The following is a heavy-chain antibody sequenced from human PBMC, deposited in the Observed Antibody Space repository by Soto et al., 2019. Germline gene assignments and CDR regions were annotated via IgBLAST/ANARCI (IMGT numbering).Heavy chain of an antibody. CDR3: AREGPLVLMVYAIGADDYYYGMDV. CDR1: GLTVSGKKY. Sequence: GGSLRLSCAAFGLTVSGKKYVAWVRQAPGKGLEWISALYDVDGTYYADSVKGRFTTSSDSSKTTVYLQMNGLRSEDTAVYYCAREGPLVLMVYAIGADDYYYGMDVWGQGTTVTVSS. D-gene: IGHD2-8*01. J-gene: IGHJ6*02. CDR2: LYDVDGT. V-gene: IGHV3-53*05.